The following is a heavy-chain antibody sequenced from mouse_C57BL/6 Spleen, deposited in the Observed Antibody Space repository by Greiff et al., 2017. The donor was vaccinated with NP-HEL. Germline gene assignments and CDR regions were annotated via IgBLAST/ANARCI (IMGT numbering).Heavy chain of an antibody. V-gene: IGHV1-61*01. CDR2: IYPSDSET. J-gene: IGHJ3*01. CDR1: GYTFTSYW. CDR3: ARSPDYYGSSYPFAY. D-gene: IGHD1-1*01. Sequence: VQLQQPGAELVRPGSSVKLSCKASGYTFTSYWMDCVKQRPGQGLEWIGNIYPSDSETHYNQKFKDKATLTVDKSSSTAYMQLSSLTSEDSAVYYCARSPDYYGSSYPFAYWGQGTLVTVSA.